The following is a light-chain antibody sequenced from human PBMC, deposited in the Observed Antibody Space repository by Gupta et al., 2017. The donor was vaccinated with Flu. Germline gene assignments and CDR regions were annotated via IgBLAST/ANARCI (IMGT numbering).Light chain of an antibody. J-gene: IGLJ1*01. Sequence: ITISCTGSNRDVGAYNFVAWYRQPPGEAPKVVIYEVCNRPSGVSTRFSGSKSGNTASLTISGLQAEDEGDYFCSSYTTTSTLYVFGTGTKVTVL. CDR1: NRDVGAYNF. V-gene: IGLV2-14*01. CDR3: SSYTTTSTLYV. CDR2: EVC.